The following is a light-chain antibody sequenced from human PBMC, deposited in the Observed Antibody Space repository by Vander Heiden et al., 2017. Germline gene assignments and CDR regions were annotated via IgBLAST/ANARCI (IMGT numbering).Light chain of an antibody. J-gene: IGKJ3*01. CDR2: TAS. V-gene: IGKV1-39*01. CDR1: QNIGTY. CDR3: QLGPTVT. Sequence: DIQMTQSPSSLSAPVGGRVTITFRARQNIGTYLNWYQHKPGKAPKLLIYTASTLQSGVPSRFSGSGSGTDFTLTISNLQPDDSATYYCQLGPTVTFGPGTKVDIK.